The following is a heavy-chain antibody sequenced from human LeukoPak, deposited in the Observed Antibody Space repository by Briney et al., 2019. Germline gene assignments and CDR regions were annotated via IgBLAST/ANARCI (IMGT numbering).Heavy chain of an antibody. D-gene: IGHD5-18*01. CDR1: GGSISSGSYY. Sequence: SETLSLTCTVSGGSISSGSYYWSWIRQPPGKGLEWIGEINHSGSTNYNPSLKSRVTISVDTSKNQFSLKLSSVTAADTAVYYCASEYVDTAMVDYWGQGTLVTVSS. V-gene: IGHV4-39*07. CDR3: ASEYVDTAMVDY. CDR2: INHSGST. J-gene: IGHJ4*02.